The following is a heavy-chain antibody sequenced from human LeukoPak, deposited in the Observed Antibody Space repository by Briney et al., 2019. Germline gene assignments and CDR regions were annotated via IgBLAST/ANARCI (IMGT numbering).Heavy chain of an antibody. D-gene: IGHD1-20*01. V-gene: IGHV1-69*01. Sequence: SVKVSCKASGGTFSSYATSWVRQAPGQGLEWMGGIIPIFGTANYAQKFQGRVTITADESTSTAYMELSSLRSEDTAVYYCARIDNWNYYYMDVWGKGTTVTVSS. CDR3: ARIDNWNYYYMDV. CDR2: IIPIFGTA. J-gene: IGHJ6*03. CDR1: GGTFSSYA.